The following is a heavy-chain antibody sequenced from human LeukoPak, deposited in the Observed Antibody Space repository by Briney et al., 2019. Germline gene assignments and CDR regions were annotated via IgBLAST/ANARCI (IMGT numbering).Heavy chain of an antibody. J-gene: IGHJ6*02. CDR3: ARARITIFGVVNYYYGMDV. Sequence: ASVKVSCKASGGTFSSYAISWVRQAPGQRLEWMGWINAGNGNTKYSQKFQGRVTITRDTSASTAYMELSSLRSEDTAVYYCARARITIFGVVNYYYGMDVWGQGTTVTVSS. CDR2: INAGNGNT. CDR1: GGTFSSYA. D-gene: IGHD3-3*01. V-gene: IGHV1-3*01.